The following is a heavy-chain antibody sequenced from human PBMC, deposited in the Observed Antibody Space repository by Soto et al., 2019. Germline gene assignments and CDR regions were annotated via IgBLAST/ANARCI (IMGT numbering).Heavy chain of an antibody. CDR1: GDTFSTYT. D-gene: IGHD4-17*01. CDR3: ARDRDWDYGDYVAYYYYGMDV. J-gene: IGHJ6*02. Sequence: GASVKVSCKASGDTFSTYTITWVRQAPGQGLEWMGWISAYNGNTNYAQKLQGRVTMTTDTSTSTAYMELRSLRSDDTAVYYCARDRDWDYGDYVAYYYYGMDVWGQGTTVTVSS. V-gene: IGHV1-18*01. CDR2: ISAYNGNT.